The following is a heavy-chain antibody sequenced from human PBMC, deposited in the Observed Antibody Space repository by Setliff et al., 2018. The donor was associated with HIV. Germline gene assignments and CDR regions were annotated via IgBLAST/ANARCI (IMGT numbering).Heavy chain of an antibody. V-gene: IGHV4-61*08. D-gene: IGHD2-2*01. CDR1: GGSIISGDHY. J-gene: IGHJ6*02. CDR2: IYTSGST. Sequence: SETLSLTCTVSGGSIISGDHYWSWIRQPPGKGLEWIGHIYTSGSTNYNPSLKSRVSMSVDKSKNQFSLKLTSVTAADTAVYYCARGHCSGTNCYGVDYYGMDVWGQGTTVTVSS. CDR3: ARGHCSGTNCYGVDYYGMDV.